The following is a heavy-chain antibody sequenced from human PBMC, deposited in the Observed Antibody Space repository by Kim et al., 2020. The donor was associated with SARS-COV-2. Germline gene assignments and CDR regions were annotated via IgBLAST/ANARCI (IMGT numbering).Heavy chain of an antibody. D-gene: IGHD3-22*01. Sequence: KGRLTSSKDNAKNSLYLQMNSLRTEDTAVYYCASNLYYYDSSGYYFTYWGQGTLVTVSS. V-gene: IGHV3-11*06. J-gene: IGHJ4*02. CDR3: ASNLYYYDSSGYYFTY.